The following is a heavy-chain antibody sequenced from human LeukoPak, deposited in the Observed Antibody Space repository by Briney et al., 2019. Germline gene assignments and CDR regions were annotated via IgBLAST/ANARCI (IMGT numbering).Heavy chain of an antibody. Sequence: PGGSLRLSCAASGFTFSSYAMHWVRQAPGKGLEWVAVISYDGSNKYYADSVKGRFTISRDNSKNTLYLQMNSLRAEDTAVYYCARDVKVAGTSFDYWGQGTLVTVSS. CDR3: ARDVKVAGTSFDY. CDR2: ISYDGSNK. D-gene: IGHD6-19*01. CDR1: GFTFSSYA. J-gene: IGHJ4*02. V-gene: IGHV3-30*04.